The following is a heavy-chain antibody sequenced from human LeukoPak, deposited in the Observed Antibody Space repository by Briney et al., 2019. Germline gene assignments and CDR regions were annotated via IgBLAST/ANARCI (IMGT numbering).Heavy chain of an antibody. CDR3: ATSGRAVAGIGFNY. J-gene: IGHJ4*02. CDR2: IHAGNGNT. Sequence: ASVKVSCTASGYTFTSYAIHWVRQAPGQRQGWTEWIHAGNGNTEYSQTSLGRVTITRDTSASTVYMELSSLRSEDTAAYYCATSGRAVAGIGFNYWGQGTLVTVSS. CDR1: GYTFTSYA. V-gene: IGHV1-3*01. D-gene: IGHD6-19*01.